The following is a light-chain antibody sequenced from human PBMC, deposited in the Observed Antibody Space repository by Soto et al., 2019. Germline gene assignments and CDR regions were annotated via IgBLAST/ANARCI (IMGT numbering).Light chain of an antibody. V-gene: IGKV1-5*03. J-gene: IGKJ1*01. CDR2: KAS. CDR1: QSISSW. Sequence: DIQMTQSPSTLSASVGDRVTITCRASQSISSWLAWYQQKPGKAPKLLIYKASSLESGVPSRFSGSGSGTEFSLPSGSMQPDVFATYYFQQYNSYPWTFGQGTKVEIK. CDR3: QQYNSYPWT.